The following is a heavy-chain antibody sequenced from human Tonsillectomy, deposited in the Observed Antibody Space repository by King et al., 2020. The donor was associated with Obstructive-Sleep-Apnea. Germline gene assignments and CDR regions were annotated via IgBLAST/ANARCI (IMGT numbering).Heavy chain of an antibody. V-gene: IGHV3-66*01. J-gene: IGHJ4*02. CDR2: IYCACSS. CDR3: ARDWGGYNWNYRSRPFDY. D-gene: IGHD1-7*01. Sequence: VQLVESGGGLVQPGGSLRLSCAASGFTVSSNYMSWVRQAPGQGLDWVSVIYCACSSYYADSVKGSFTISQVNSNNTPYLQMNSLRAEDTAVYYCARDWGGYNWNYRSRPFDYWGQGTLVTVSS. CDR1: GFTVSSNY.